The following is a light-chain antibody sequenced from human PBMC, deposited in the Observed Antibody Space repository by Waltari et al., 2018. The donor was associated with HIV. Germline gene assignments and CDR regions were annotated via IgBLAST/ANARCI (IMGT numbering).Light chain of an antibody. CDR2: EDN. CDR3: QSHDSSNHVV. CDR1: SGSIGSTY. J-gene: IGLJ2*01. Sequence: NFMLTQPHSVSASPGKTVTSSCTRASGSIGSTYVQWYQHRPRRSPTPVISEDNQRPAGAPDLSSGAIDSSSNSASLTISGLGTEDEADYYCQSHDSSNHVVFGGGTKLTVL. V-gene: IGLV6-57*01.